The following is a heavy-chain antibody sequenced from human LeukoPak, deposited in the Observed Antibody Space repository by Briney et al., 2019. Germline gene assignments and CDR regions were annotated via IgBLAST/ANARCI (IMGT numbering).Heavy chain of an antibody. V-gene: IGHV4-34*01. CDR2: INHSGST. CDR1: GGSFSGYY. Sequence: SETLSLTCAVYGGSFSGYYWSWIRQPPGKWLEWIGEINHSGSTNYNPSLKSRVTISVDTSKNQFYLKLSSVTAADTAVYYCRGGSPYYYYYYMDVWGKGTTVTVSS. J-gene: IGHJ6*03. D-gene: IGHD3-3*01. CDR3: RGGSPYYYYYYMDV.